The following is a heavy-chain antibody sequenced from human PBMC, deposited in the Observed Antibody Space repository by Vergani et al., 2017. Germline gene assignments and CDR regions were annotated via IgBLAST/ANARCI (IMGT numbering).Heavy chain of an antibody. CDR1: GYTFTSYG. J-gene: IGHJ6*03. CDR3: AGDGVGSSGYYPPYYYMDV. CDR2: ISAYNGNT. V-gene: IGHV1-18*01. Sequence: QVQLVQSGAEVKKPGSSVKVSCKASGYTFTSYGISWVRQAPGQGLEWMGWISAYNGNTNYAQKLQGRVTMTTDTSTSTAYMELRSLRSDDTAVYYCAGDGVGSSGYYPPYYYMDVWGKGTTVTVSS. D-gene: IGHD3-22*01.